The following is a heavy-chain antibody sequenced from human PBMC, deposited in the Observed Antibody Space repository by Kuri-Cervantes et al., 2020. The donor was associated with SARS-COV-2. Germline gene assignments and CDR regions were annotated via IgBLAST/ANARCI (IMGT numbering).Heavy chain of an antibody. CDR1: AFTFNRFN. Sequence: LSLTCAASAFTFNRFNMNWVRQAPDKGLEWVAFISYDGSNKYYADSVKGRFTISRDNSKNTLYLQKNSLRTEDTAVYYCSREGYDMSDAFDIWGQGTMVTVSS. CDR2: ISYDGSNK. D-gene: IGHD5-12*01. V-gene: IGHV3-30-3*01. CDR3: SREGYDMSDAFDI. J-gene: IGHJ3*02.